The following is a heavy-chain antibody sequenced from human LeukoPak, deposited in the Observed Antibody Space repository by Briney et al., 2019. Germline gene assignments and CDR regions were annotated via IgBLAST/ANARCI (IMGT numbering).Heavy chain of an antibody. Sequence: PGGSLRLSCAASGFTFSIYSMNWVRQAPGKGLEWGSYISSISSTIYYADSVKGGFTISRDNAKNSLSLQMTRLRAEETAVYYCARDVQARGLQLFDYWGQGTLVTVSS. V-gene: IGHV3-48*01. J-gene: IGHJ4*02. CDR3: ARDVQARGLQLFDY. D-gene: IGHD1-1*01. CDR2: ISSISSTI. CDR1: GFTFSIYS.